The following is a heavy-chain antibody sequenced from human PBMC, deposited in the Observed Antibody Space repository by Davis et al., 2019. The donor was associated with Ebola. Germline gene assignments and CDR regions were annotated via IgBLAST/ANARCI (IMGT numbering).Heavy chain of an antibody. CDR3: ARDLIPIFSVHKFDP. Sequence: ASVKVSCKASGYTFISYDIHWVRQAAGQGLEWMGWMNPNSGNTGYAPKFQGRVTMTRDTSISTAYMEVRSLRSEDTAVHYCARDLIPIFSVHKFDPWGQGTLVTVSS. J-gene: IGHJ5*02. CDR2: MNPNSGNT. CDR1: GYTFISYD. V-gene: IGHV1-8*01. D-gene: IGHD3-9*01.